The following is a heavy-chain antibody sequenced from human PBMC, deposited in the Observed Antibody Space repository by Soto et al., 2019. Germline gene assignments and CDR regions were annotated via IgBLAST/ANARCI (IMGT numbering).Heavy chain of an antibody. Sequence: QVQLVQSGAEVKKPGSSVKVSCKASGGTFSSYAISWVRQAPGQGLEWMGGIIPIFGTANYAQKFQGRVTTTEDESTSTASRELSSLRTEDTAVYYCAGGYTHPNSYYYGMDVWGQGTTVTVSS. CDR1: GGTFSSYA. CDR2: IIPIFGTA. D-gene: IGHD5-18*01. V-gene: IGHV1-69*12. J-gene: IGHJ6*02. CDR3: AGGYTHPNSYYYGMDV.